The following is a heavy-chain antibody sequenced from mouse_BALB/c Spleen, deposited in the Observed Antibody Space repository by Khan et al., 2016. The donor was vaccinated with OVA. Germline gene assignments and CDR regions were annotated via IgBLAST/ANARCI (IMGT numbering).Heavy chain of an antibody. CDR3: ARNDDYDVDY. D-gene: IGHD2-4*01. CDR1: GFNIKDTY. CDR2: IDPANTNT. J-gene: IGHJ2*01. Sequence: VQLKESGTELVKPGASVKLSCTASGFNIKDTYMHWVKQRPEQGLEWIGRIDPANTNTKYDPKFQDKATITSDTSSNTAYLQLSSLTSEDTGVYDCARNDDYDVDYWGQGTTLTVSA. V-gene: IGHV14-3*02.